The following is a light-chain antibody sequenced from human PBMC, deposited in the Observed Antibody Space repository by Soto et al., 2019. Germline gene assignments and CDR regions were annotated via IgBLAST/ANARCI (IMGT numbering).Light chain of an antibody. Sequence: SYELTQPPSVSVAPGQTARIPCGGSNIGSKSVHWYQQKPGQAPMMVVCANSDRPSGIPERFSGSNSANTATLTISRVEAGDEADYYCHVWDSGSAHHVFGTGTKVTVL. CDR2: ANS. V-gene: IGLV3-21*02. J-gene: IGLJ1*01. CDR1: NIGSKS. CDR3: HVWDSGSAHHV.